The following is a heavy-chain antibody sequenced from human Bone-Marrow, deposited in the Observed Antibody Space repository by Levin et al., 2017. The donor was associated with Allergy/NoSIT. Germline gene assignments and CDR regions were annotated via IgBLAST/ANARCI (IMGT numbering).Heavy chain of an antibody. CDR3: ARGRVLLWSGPRSALGY. V-gene: IGHV1-8*01. Sequence: PLASVKVSCKASGYTFTSYDINWVRQATGQGLEWMGWMNPNSGNTGYAQKFQGRVTMTRNTSISTAYMELSSLRSEDTAVYYCARGRVLLWSGPRSALGYWGQGTLVTVSS. CDR2: MNPNSGNT. J-gene: IGHJ4*02. D-gene: IGHD3-10*01. CDR1: GYTFTSYD.